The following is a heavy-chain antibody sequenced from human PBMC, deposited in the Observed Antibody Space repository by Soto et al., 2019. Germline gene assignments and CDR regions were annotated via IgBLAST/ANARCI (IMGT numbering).Heavy chain of an antibody. CDR1: GFTFSSYE. D-gene: IGHD5-12*01. J-gene: IGHJ5*02. Sequence: QPGGSVRLSCAASGFTFSSYEMNWVRQAPGKGLEWVSYISSSGSTIYYADSVKGRFTISRDNAKNSLYLQMNSLRAEDTAVYYCASGGDGYNVGVDWFDPPGPGTLVTVSS. CDR2: ISSSGSTI. V-gene: IGHV3-48*03. CDR3: ASGGDGYNVGVDWFDP.